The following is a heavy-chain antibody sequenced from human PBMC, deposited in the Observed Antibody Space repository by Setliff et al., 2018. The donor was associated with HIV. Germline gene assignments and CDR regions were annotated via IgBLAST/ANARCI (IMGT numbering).Heavy chain of an antibody. Sequence: SETLSLTCSVSGVSINRTDHYWGWIRQSPGKRLEWIGSVSQSGSTYYNPSLKSRITSSVDRSKNLFSLKLISVTAADQGVYYCARVPVAGANWFDPWGLGTLVTVSS. J-gene: IGHJ5*02. CDR3: ARVPVAGANWFDP. V-gene: IGHV4-39*01. CDR2: VSQSGST. D-gene: IGHD2-21*01. CDR1: GVSINRTDHY.